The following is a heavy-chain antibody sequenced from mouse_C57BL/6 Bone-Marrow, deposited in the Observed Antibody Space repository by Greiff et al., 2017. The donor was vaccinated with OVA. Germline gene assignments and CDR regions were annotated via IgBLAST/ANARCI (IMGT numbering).Heavy chain of an antibody. V-gene: IGHV7-3*01. CDR2: IRNKANGYTT. Sequence: DVKLVESGGGLVQPGGSLSLSCAASGFTFTDYYMSWVRQPPGKALEWLGFIRNKANGYTTEYSASVKGRFTISRDNSQSILYLQMNALRAEDSATDYCARYLYYGNNYYAMDYWGQGTSVTVSS. D-gene: IGHD2-1*01. J-gene: IGHJ4*01. CDR3: ARYLYYGNNYYAMDY. CDR1: GFTFTDYY.